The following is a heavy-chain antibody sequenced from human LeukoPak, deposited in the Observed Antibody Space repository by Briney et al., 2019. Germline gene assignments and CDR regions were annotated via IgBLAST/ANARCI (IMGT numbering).Heavy chain of an antibody. J-gene: IGHJ4*02. CDR1: GVALCSYA. Sequence: PGGSLRLSCALSGVALCSYATGGVCDAPGKGLEWVSGISGGGGSTYYADSVKGRFTISRDNSKNTLYLQMNSLRAEDTAVYYCAKDSRAPATAINWGQGTLVTVSS. CDR3: AKDSRAPATAIN. D-gene: IGHD2-2*01. V-gene: IGHV3-23*01. CDR2: ISGGGGST.